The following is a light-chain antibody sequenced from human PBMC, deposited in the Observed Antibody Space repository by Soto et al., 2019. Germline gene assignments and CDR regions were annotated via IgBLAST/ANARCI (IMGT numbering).Light chain of an antibody. Sequence: QSALTQPPSASGSPGQSVTISCTGTSTDVGGYDYVSWYQQHPGKVPKLMIYEVNKRPSGVPDRFSGSKSGNTASLTVSALQPADVADSYCTSYAGGNNVFGTGTKLTVL. V-gene: IGLV2-8*01. CDR3: TSYAGGNNV. J-gene: IGLJ1*01. CDR2: EVN. CDR1: STDVGGYDY.